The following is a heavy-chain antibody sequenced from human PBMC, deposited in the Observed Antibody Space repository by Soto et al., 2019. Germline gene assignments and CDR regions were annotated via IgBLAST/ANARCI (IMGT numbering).Heavy chain of an antibody. J-gene: IGHJ5*02. CDR2: IKQDGSEK. V-gene: IGHV3-7*05. D-gene: IGHD3-10*01. CDR3: ASGSQEA. Sequence: GGSLRLSCAASGFRFSSYWMSWVRQAPGKGLEWVANIKQDGSEKNYVDSVKGRFSISRDNAKNSLYLQMNSLRAEDTAVYFCASGSQEAWGQGTLVTVSS. CDR1: GFRFSSYW.